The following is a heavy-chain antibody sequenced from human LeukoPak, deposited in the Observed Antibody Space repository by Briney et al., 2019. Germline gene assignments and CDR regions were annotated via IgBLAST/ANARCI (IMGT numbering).Heavy chain of an antibody. J-gene: IGHJ6*02. D-gene: IGHD1-14*01. CDR3: AKVRTYFYHGLDV. CDR1: GFTVSNTY. V-gene: IGHV3-23*01. Sequence: PGGSLRLSCAASGFTVSNTYMSWVRQAPGKGLEWVSGISGTTSGTYYADSVKGRFTISRDNSKNTLFLQVNSLRAEDAAVYYCAKVRTYFYHGLDVWGQGTTVTVSS. CDR2: ISGTTSGT.